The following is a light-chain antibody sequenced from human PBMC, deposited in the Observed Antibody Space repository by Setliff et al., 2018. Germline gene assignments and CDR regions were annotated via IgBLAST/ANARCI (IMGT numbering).Light chain of an antibody. CDR2: EVN. CDR1: SSDIGNYNL. J-gene: IGLJ1*01. V-gene: IGLV2-8*01. CDR3: SSYAGSNNFV. Sequence: QSALTQPASVSGSPGQSITVSCTGTSSDIGNYNLVSWYQQHPGKAPKLIIYEVNKRPSGVPDRFSGSKSGNTASLTVSGLQAEDEADYYCSSYAGSNNFVFGTGTKVTVL.